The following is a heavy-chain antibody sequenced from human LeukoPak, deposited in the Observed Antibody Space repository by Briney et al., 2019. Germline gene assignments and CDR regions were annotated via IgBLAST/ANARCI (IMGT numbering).Heavy chain of an antibody. D-gene: IGHD3-22*01. CDR3: ARGSRYYDSNPLG. CDR1: RYTVTSYY. CDR2: LNPSGGSS. J-gene: IGHJ4*02. V-gene: IGHV1-46*01. Sequence: GASVNVSCKASRYTVTSYYMHWVRQAPGQGLEWMGILNPSGGSSSYAQKFQGRATLTRATSTSTVYMELSSLRSEDTAVYYCARGSRYYDSNPLGWGQGTLVTVSS.